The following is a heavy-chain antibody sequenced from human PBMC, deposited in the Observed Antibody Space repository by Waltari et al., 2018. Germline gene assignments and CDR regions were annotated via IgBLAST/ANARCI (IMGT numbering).Heavy chain of an antibody. Sequence: EVQLVESGGGLAQPGGSLRLSCAASGFTFSSYWLHWVRQAPGKGLVWVSRIHSDGSATTYADSGKGRFTISGDNSKNTLYLQMNSLKAEDTAVYYCAKPPYGGIHYYGMDVWGQGTTVTVSS. J-gene: IGHJ6*02. V-gene: IGHV3-74*01. D-gene: IGHD4-17*01. CDR3: AKPPYGGIHYYGMDV. CDR1: GFTFSSYW. CDR2: IHSDGSAT.